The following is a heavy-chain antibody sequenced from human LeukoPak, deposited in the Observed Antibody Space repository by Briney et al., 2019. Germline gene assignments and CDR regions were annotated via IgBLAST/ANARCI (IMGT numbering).Heavy chain of an antibody. Sequence: GGSLRLSCAASGFSFSNSWMSWVRQAPGKGLEWVSAISGSGGSTYYADSVKGRFTISRDNSKNTLYLQMNSLRAEDTAVYYCAKDVGSSVDYYYYGMDVWGQGTTVTVSS. CDR1: GFSFSNSW. D-gene: IGHD6-6*01. CDR2: ISGSGGST. J-gene: IGHJ6*02. CDR3: AKDVGSSVDYYYYGMDV. V-gene: IGHV3-23*01.